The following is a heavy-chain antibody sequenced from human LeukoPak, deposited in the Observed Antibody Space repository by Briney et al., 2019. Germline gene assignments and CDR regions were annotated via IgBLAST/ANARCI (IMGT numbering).Heavy chain of an antibody. Sequence: SETLSLTCAVYGGSFSGYYWSWIRQPPGKGLEWIGEINHSGSTNYNPSLKSRVTISLDTSKNQFSLKLSSVTAADTAVYYCARRQNYGDGAFDIWGQGTMVTVSS. CDR3: ARRQNYGDGAFDI. CDR2: INHSGST. D-gene: IGHD4-17*01. V-gene: IGHV4-34*01. CDR1: GGSFSGYY. J-gene: IGHJ3*02.